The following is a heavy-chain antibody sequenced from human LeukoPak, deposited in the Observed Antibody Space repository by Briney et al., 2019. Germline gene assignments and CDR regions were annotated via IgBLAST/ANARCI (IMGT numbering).Heavy chain of an antibody. D-gene: IGHD4-17*01. J-gene: IGHJ4*02. CDR1: GFTFSSYS. CDR3: ARDRDYGDFPFDY. CDR2: ISSSSSYI. Sequence: PGGSLRLSCAASGFTFSSYSINWVRQAPGKGLEWVSPISSSSSYIYYADSVKGRFTVSRDNAKNSVYLQMNSLGAEDTAVYYCARDRDYGDFPFDYWGQGTLVTVSS. V-gene: IGHV3-21*06.